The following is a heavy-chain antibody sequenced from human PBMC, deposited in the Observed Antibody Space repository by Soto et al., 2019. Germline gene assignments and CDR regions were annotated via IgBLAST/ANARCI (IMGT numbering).Heavy chain of an antibody. CDR1: GYSISSGYY. CDR2: IYHSGST. CDR3: ARGNYDFWSGRRMDV. D-gene: IGHD3-3*01. J-gene: IGHJ6*02. Sequence: NPSETLSLTCAVSGYSISSGYYWGWIRQPPGKGLEWIGSIYHSGSTYYNPSLKSRVTISVDTSKNQFSLKLSSVTAADTAVYYCARGNYDFWSGRRMDVWGQGTTVTVSS. V-gene: IGHV4-38-2*01.